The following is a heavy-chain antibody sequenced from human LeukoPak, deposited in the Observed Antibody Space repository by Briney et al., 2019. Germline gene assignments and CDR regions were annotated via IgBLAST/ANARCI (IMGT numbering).Heavy chain of an antibody. CDR3: AKDKPSVLLWFGSPESNPPTNYYFDY. J-gene: IGHJ4*02. CDR1: GFTFSSYG. V-gene: IGHV3-30*02. CDR2: IRYDGSNK. Sequence: GGSLRLSSAASGFTFSSYGMHWVRQAPGKGLEWVAFIRYDGSNKYYADSVKGRFTISRDNSKNTLYLQMNSLRAEDTAVYYCAKDKPSVLLWFGSPESNPPTNYYFDYWGQGTLVTVSS. D-gene: IGHD3-10*01.